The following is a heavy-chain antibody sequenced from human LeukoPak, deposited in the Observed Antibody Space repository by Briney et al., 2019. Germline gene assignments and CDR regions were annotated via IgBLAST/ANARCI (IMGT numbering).Heavy chain of an antibody. CDR2: ISGNRGGI. D-gene: IGHD5-24*01. CDR1: GFTFNNYV. CDR3: AKSREMATILTSLGT. J-gene: IGHJ3*01. Sequence: GGSLRLSCAASGFTFNNYVMSWVRQTPRKGLEWVTAISGNRGGIYYADSVKGRFTIFRDNSKNTLYLQMNNLRADDTAVYYCAKSREMATILTSLGTWGQGTMVTVSS. V-gene: IGHV3-23*01.